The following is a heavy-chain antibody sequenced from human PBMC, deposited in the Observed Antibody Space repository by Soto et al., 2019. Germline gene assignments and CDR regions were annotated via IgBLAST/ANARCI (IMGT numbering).Heavy chain of an antibody. V-gene: IGHV3-53*01. CDR3: ARNFGSSSYYYYYGMDV. J-gene: IGHJ6*02. Sequence: GGSLRLSCAASGFTVSGNYMSWVRQAPGKGLEWVSVIYSGGSTFYADSVKGRFTLSRDNSENTMYLQMNTLRTEDTAVYYCARNFGSSSYYYYYGMDVWGQGTTVTAP. CDR1: GFTVSGNY. D-gene: IGHD6-6*01. CDR2: IYSGGST.